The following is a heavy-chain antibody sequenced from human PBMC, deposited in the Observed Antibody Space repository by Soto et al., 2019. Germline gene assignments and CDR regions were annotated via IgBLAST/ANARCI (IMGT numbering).Heavy chain of an antibody. CDR3: ARHDGFSSGWIFDY. CDR2: IYFSGII. J-gene: IGHJ4*01. D-gene: IGHD6-19*01. Sequence: SEPLSLTCSVSGGSISSSSYYWGWIRQPPGKGLEWIVSIYFSGIIYHNPSLKSRVTISVDTSNNQLSLKLRSVTAADTAVYYCARHDGFSSGWIFDYWGHGTLVTVSS. V-gene: IGHV4-39*01. CDR1: GGSISSSSYY.